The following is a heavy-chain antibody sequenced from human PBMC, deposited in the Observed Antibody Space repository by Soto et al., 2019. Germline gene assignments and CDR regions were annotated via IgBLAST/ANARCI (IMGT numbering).Heavy chain of an antibody. Sequence: YSGGSTYHADSVKGRFTISRDNSKNTLYLQMNSLRSEDTAVDYCESTGWQFDYWGQGTLVTVSS. V-gene: IGHV3-66*01. D-gene: IGHD2-8*02. CDR3: ESTGWQFDY. CDR2: YSGGST. J-gene: IGHJ4*02.